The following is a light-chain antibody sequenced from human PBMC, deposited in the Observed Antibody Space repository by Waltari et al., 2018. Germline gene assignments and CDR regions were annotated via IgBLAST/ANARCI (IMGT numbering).Light chain of an antibody. CDR1: QSLLHRNGFNY. V-gene: IGKV2-28*01. Sequence: DIVLTQSPLSLPVTPGEPAYISCRSSQSLLHRNGFNYLDWFVQKPGQSPQLLIYLGSNRASGVPDRVTGSGSGTDFTLQISRVEAEDVGVYFCMQTTQTPWTFGQGTKVEI. CDR2: LGS. J-gene: IGKJ1*01. CDR3: MQTTQTPWT.